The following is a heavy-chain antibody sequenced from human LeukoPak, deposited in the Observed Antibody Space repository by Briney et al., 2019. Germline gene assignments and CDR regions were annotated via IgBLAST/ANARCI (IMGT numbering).Heavy chain of an antibody. CDR3: ARVAAAGNYYFDY. CDR1: GGSISSGSYD. Sequence: SETLSLTCTVSGGSISSGSYDWGWLRQPPGTGREWIVSMYDSGSTYNNSTLESRVTISIDTSKNQFSLKLSSVTAADTAVYFCARVAAAGNYYFDYWGQGTLVTVSS. J-gene: IGHJ4*02. D-gene: IGHD6-13*01. V-gene: IGHV4-39*07. CDR2: MYDSGST.